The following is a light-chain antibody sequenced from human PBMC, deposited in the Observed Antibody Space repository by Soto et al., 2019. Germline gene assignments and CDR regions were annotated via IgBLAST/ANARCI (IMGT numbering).Light chain of an antibody. V-gene: IGKV3-20*01. CDR1: QSISSTF. CDR2: GAS. Sequence: EIVLTQSPGTLSLSPGERATLSCRASQSISSTFLAWYQHKPGQAPRVLMYGASRRATGIPDRFSGSGSGTDFTLTISRLEPEDFAVYYCQQYESSWTFGQGTKVEMK. J-gene: IGKJ1*01. CDR3: QQYESSWT.